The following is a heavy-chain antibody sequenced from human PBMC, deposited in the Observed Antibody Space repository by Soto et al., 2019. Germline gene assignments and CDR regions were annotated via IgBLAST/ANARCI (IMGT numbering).Heavy chain of an antibody. CDR1: GYSFTSYW. J-gene: IGHJ5*02. CDR2: IDPSDSYT. V-gene: IGHV5-10-1*01. Sequence: GESMKISCKGSGYSFTSYWISWVCQMPGKGLEWMGRIDPSDSYTNYSPSFQGHVTISADKSISTAYLQWSSLKASDTAMYYCARHGCYDSSGYSSWFDPWGQGTLVTVSS. D-gene: IGHD3-22*01. CDR3: ARHGCYDSSGYSSWFDP.